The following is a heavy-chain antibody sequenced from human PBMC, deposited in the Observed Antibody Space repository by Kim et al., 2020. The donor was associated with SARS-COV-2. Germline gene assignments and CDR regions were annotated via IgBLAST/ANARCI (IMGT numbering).Heavy chain of an antibody. V-gene: IGHV4-59*13. CDR1: GGSISSYY. J-gene: IGHJ4*02. CDR3: AISSSSGYYFDY. Sequence: SETLSLTCTVSGGSISSYYWIWIRQPPGKGLERIGYIYYSGSANYNPYLKSRVTISVDTSKNQFSLKLSSVTAADTAVYYCAISSSSGYYFDYWGQGTLVTVSS. D-gene: IGHD6-13*01. CDR2: IYYSGSA.